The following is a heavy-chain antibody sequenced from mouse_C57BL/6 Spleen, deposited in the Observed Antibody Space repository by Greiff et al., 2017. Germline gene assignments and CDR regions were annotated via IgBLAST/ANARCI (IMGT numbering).Heavy chain of an antibody. J-gene: IGHJ3*01. D-gene: IGHD2-2*01. CDR3: TRYGYDAWFAY. V-gene: IGHV14-1*01. CDR1: GFNIKDYY. CDR2: IDPEDGDT. Sequence: EVQLQHSGAELVRPGASVKLSCTASGFNIKDYYMHWVKQRPEQGLEWIGRIDPEDGDTEYAPKFQGKATMTADTSSNTAYLQLSSLTSEDTAVYYCTRYGYDAWFAYWGQGTLVTVSA.